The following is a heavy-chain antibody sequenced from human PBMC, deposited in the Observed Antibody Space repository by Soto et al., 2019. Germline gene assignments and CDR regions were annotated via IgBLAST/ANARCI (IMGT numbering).Heavy chain of an antibody. J-gene: IGHJ4*02. CDR2: IIPIFDTI. CDR3: ASPLKWSGYYIAFDY. D-gene: IGHD3-3*01. Sequence: QVQLLQSGAEVKKPGSSVNVSCKASGATFSSFAFSWVRQAPGQGLEWMGVIIPIFDTISYAQKFQGRVTITADESTRTAYMELNSLTSDDTAVYYCASPLKWSGYYIAFDYWGQGTLVIVSS. V-gene: IGHV1-69*01. CDR1: GATFSSFA.